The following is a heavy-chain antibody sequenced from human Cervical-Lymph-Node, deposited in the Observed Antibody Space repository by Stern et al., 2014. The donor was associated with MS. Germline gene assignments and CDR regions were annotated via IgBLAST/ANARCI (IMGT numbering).Heavy chain of an antibody. CDR1: GFPFSGHG. CDR2: ISYDGSNK. V-gene: IGHV3-33*05. CDR3: ARDGPNYDHNGRGDAFDV. D-gene: IGHD3-22*01. Sequence: VQLVESGGGVVQPGGSLRLSCAASGFPFSGHGLHWVRQAPGKGLEWVALISYDGSNKWYAESVKGRFTSSRDSSRNTMFLQMNTLRLEDAAVYYCARDGPNYDHNGRGDAFDVWGQGAMVTVSP. J-gene: IGHJ3*01.